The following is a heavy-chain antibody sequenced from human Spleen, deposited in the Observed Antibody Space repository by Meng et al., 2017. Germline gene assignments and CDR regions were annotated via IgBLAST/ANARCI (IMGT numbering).Heavy chain of an antibody. CDR1: GFRFDDYA. D-gene: IGHD6-19*01. V-gene: IGHV3-9*01. CDR3: VKAAGRAWYRWGDS. CDR2: ISWNGDSL. Sequence: SLKISCVASGFRFDDYAMHWVRQAPGKGLVWVAGISWNGDSLDYADSEKGRFTISRDNAKNSLYLQMNSLRVEDTAFYFCVKAAGRAWYRWGDSWGQGTLVTVSS. J-gene: IGHJ4*02.